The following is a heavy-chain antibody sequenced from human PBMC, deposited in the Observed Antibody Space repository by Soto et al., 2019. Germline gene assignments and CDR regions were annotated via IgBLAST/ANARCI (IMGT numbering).Heavy chain of an antibody. Sequence: GGSLRLSCAASGFTFSGSAMHWVRQASGKGLEWVGRIRSKANSYATAYAASVKGRFTISRDDSKNTAYLQMNSLKTEDTAVYYCTRTGSYYAFDIWGQGTMVTVSS. J-gene: IGHJ3*02. CDR1: GFTFSGSA. CDR3: TRTGSYYAFDI. V-gene: IGHV3-73*01. CDR2: IRSKANSYAT. D-gene: IGHD1-26*01.